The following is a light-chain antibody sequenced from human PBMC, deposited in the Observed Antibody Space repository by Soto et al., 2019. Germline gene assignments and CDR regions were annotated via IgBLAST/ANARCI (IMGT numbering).Light chain of an antibody. Sequence: QSALTQPASVSGSPGQAIIISCTGSSSDVGGYNYVSWYQQHPGKAPKLIIYEVRNRPSGVSSRFSGSKSGNTASLTISGLQAEDEADYYCRSHTSSRTRVFGGGTKLTVL. CDR2: EVR. CDR1: SSDVGGYNY. CDR3: RSHTSSRTRV. J-gene: IGLJ3*02. V-gene: IGLV2-14*01.